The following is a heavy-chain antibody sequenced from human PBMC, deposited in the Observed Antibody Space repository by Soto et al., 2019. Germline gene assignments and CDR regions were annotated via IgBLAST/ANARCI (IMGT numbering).Heavy chain of an antibody. D-gene: IGHD6-6*01. CDR3: ARDSLGAARGSFDY. J-gene: IGHJ4*02. CDR1: GGSFSGYY. V-gene: IGHV4-34*01. CDR2: INHSGST. Sequence: PSETLSLTCAVYGGSFSGYYWSWIRQPPGKGLEWIGEINHSGSTNYNPSLKSRVTISVDTSKNQFSLKLSSVTAADTAVYYCARDSLGAARGSFDYWGQGTLVTVSS.